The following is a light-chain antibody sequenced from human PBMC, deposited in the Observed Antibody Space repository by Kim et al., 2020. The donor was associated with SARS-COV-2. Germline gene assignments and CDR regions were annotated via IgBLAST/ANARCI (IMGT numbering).Light chain of an antibody. CDR2: YAS. CDR1: TLGSKC. CDR3: QVWDSSSDHPV. V-gene: IGLV3-21*04. J-gene: IGLJ3*02. Sequence: APGQHASITRGGNTLGSKCVLWYPQNPGQAPVLVISYASARPSGIPGLFSGSNSGNTATLTLSRVEAGDEADYYCQVWDSSSDHPVFGGGTQLTVL.